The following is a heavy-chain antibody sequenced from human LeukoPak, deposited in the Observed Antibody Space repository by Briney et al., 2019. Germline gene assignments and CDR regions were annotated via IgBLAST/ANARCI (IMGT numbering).Heavy chain of an antibody. D-gene: IGHD2-21*02. V-gene: IGHV4-38-2*02. CDR3: ARAYCVGDCSVLHIYFDN. CDR1: GYSISSGYF. J-gene: IGHJ4*02. Sequence: SETLSLACTVSGYSISSGYFWGWMRQPPGKGLEWIGSIYHSVTTHYNPSLKSRVTISLDTSKNQFSLKLSSVTAADTAVYYCARAYCVGDCSVLHIYFDNWGQGTLVTVSS. CDR2: IYHSVTT.